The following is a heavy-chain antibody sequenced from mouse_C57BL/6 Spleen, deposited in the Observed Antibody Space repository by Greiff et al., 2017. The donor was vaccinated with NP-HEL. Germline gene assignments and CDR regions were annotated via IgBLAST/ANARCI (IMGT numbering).Heavy chain of an antibody. CDR3: ASSRLEWYFDV. CDR2: ISSGGSYT. D-gene: IGHD1-1*01. CDR1: GFTFSSYG. V-gene: IGHV5-6*01. J-gene: IGHJ1*03. Sequence: EVMLVESGGDLVKPGGSLKLSCAASGFTFSSYGMSWVRQTPDKRLEWVATISSGGSYTYYPDSVKGRFTISRDNAKNTLYLQMSSLKSEDTAMYYCASSRLEWYFDVWGTGTTVTVSS.